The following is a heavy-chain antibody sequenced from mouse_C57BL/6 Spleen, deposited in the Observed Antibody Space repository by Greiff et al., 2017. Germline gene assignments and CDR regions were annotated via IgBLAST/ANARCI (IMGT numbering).Heavy chain of an antibody. CDR3: ARIYDGYLYYFDY. Sequence: QVQLQQPGAELVKPGASVKMSCKASGYTFTSYWITWVKQRPGQGLEWIGDIYPGSGSTNYNEKFKSKATLTVETSSSTAYMQLSSLTSEDSAVYYCARIYDGYLYYFDYWGQGTTLTVSS. V-gene: IGHV1-55*01. J-gene: IGHJ2*01. D-gene: IGHD2-3*01. CDR1: GYTFTSYW. CDR2: IYPGSGST.